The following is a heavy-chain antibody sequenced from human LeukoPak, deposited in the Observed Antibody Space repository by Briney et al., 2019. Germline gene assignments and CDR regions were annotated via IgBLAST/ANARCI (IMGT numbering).Heavy chain of an antibody. Sequence: ASVKVSCKASGYTFTGYYMHWVRQAPGQGLEWMGWINPNSGGTNYAQKFQGRVTMTRDTSISTAYMELSRLRSDDTAVHYCARDVRQQLVNHNYYCMDVWGKGTTVTVSS. V-gene: IGHV1-2*02. CDR1: GYTFTGYY. J-gene: IGHJ6*03. CDR2: INPNSGGT. CDR3: ARDVRQQLVNHNYYCMDV. D-gene: IGHD6-13*01.